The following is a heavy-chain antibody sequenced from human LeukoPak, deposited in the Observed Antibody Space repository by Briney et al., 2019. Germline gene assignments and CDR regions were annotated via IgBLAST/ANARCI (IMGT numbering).Heavy chain of an antibody. D-gene: IGHD3-10*01. CDR1: GFSFRNYA. CDR2: VSGAGGGT. Sequence: PGGSLRLSCAASGFSFRNYAMTWVRQPPGKGLEWVSSVSGAGGGTYYADSVKGRFTISRDNSRNTLYLQVSSLRAEDTAVYYCARHSYDSGSYYKEIDHWGQGSLVTVSS. J-gene: IGHJ5*02. V-gene: IGHV3-23*01. CDR3: ARHSYDSGSYYKEIDH.